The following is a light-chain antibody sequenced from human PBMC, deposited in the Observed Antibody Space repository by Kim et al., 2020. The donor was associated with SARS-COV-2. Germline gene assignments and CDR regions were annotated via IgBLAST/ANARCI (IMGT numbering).Light chain of an antibody. CDR3: QHTYTTPCT. V-gene: IGKV1-39*01. CDR2: AAS. Sequence: AYVGDRVTITCRASQSITNYLNWYQQKPGKAPKLLIYAASSLQSGVPSRFSGSGSGTDFSLTISSLQPEDFASYYCQHTYTTPCTFGGGTKVDIK. CDR1: QSITNY. J-gene: IGKJ4*01.